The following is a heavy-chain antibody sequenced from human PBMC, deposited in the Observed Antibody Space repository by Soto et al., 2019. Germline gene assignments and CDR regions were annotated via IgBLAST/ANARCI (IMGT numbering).Heavy chain of an antibody. J-gene: IGHJ2*01. V-gene: IGHV3-23*01. Sequence: EVQLLESGGDLVQPGWSLRLSCAASGLTFSNYAMGWVRQPPGKGLEWVSAITATSGSADYADSVKGRFTISRDNSQNTLYMQMNSLRAEDTAVYYCAKDLRGPAAGTWYFDLWGRGTLVTVSS. CDR2: ITATSGSA. D-gene: IGHD6-13*01. CDR1: GLTFSNYA. CDR3: AKDLRGPAAGTWYFDL.